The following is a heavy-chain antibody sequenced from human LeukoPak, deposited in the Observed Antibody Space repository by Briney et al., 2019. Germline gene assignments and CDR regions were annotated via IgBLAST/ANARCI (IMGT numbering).Heavy chain of an antibody. CDR3: ARTPAGVVVPAAVKLPFDY. V-gene: IGHV1-18*01. J-gene: IGHJ4*02. CDR2: ISAYNGNT. D-gene: IGHD2-2*01. Sequence: ASVKVSCKASGYTFTSYGISWVRQAPGRGLEWMGWISAYNGNTNYAQKLQGRVTMTTDTSTSTAYMELRSLRSDDTAVYYCARTPAGVVVPAAVKLPFDYWGQGTLVTVSS. CDR1: GYTFTSYG.